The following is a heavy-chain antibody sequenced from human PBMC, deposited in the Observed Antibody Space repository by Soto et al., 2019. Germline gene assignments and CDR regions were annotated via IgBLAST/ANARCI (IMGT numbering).Heavy chain of an antibody. J-gene: IGHJ4*02. Sequence: SVKVSCKASGDTFTFYSINWVRQAPGLGLEWMGRINPILSMSNYAQRFQGRVTMTADKSTSTAYMELSSLRSEDTAIYYCASSYGSGYRAFDYWGQGALVTVSS. CDR2: INPILSMS. V-gene: IGHV1-69*02. CDR1: GDTFTFYS. CDR3: ASSYGSGYRAFDY. D-gene: IGHD3-10*01.